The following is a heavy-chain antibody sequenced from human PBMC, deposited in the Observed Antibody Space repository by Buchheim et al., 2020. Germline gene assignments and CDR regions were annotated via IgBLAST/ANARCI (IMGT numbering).Heavy chain of an antibody. J-gene: IGHJ6*02. D-gene: IGHD4-11*01. CDR3: ARDHPQTGNDYSNYVYYGMDV. V-gene: IGHV4-31*03. CDR2: IYYSGST. Sequence: QVQLQESGPGLVKPSQTLSLTCTVSGGSISSGGYYWSWIRQHPGKGLEWIGYIYYSGSTYYNPSLKSRVTISVDTSKNQFSLKLSSVTAADTAVYYCARDHPQTGNDYSNYVYYGMDVWGQGTT. CDR1: GGSISSGGYY.